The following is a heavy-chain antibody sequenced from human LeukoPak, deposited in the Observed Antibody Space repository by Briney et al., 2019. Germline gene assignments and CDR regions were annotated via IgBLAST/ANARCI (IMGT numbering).Heavy chain of an antibody. J-gene: IGHJ3*02. V-gene: IGHV3-30*02. D-gene: IGHD2-2*01. CDR1: GFTFSSYG. CDR2: IRYDGSNK. Sequence: GGSLRLSCAASGFTFSSYGMHWVRQAPGKGLEWVAFIRYDGSNKYYADSVKGQLTISRDNSKNTLYLQMNSLRAEDTAVYYCAKEAHIVVVPAALDIWGQGTMVTVSS. CDR3: AKEAHIVVVPAALDI.